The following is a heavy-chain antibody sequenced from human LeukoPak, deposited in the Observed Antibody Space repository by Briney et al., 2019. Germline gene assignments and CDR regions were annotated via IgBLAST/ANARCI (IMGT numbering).Heavy chain of an antibody. Sequence: GASVKVSCKASGYTFTSYGISWVRQAPGQGLEWMGWISAYNGNTNYAQKLQGRVTMTTDTPTSTAYMELRSLRSDDTAVYYCARLNRDYDFWSGYYPYFDYWGQGTLVTVSS. CDR2: ISAYNGNT. CDR1: GYTFTSYG. J-gene: IGHJ4*02. V-gene: IGHV1-18*01. D-gene: IGHD3-3*01. CDR3: ARLNRDYDFWSGYYPYFDY.